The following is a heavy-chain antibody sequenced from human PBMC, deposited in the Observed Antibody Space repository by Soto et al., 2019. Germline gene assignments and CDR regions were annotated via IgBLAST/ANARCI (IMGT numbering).Heavy chain of an antibody. Sequence: GGSLRLSCAASGFTVSSNYMSWVRQAPGKGLEWVSVIYSGGSTYYADSVKGRFTISRHNSKNTLYLQMNSLRAEDTAVYYCARAGYSGYDDLPYYYYYYMDVWGKGTTVTVSS. CDR3: ARAGYSGYDDLPYYYYYYMDV. CDR2: IYSGGST. CDR1: GFTVSSNY. J-gene: IGHJ6*03. D-gene: IGHD5-12*01. V-gene: IGHV3-53*04.